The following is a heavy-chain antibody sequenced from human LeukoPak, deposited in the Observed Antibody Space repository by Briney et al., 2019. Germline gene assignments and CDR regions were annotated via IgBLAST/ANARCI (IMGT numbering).Heavy chain of an antibody. CDR2: INAGNGNT. J-gene: IGHJ4*02. D-gene: IGHD5-18*01. Sequence: ASVKVSCKASGYTFTSYAMHWVRQAPGQRLEWMGWINAGNGNTKYSQKFQGRVTITRDTSASTAYMELSSLRSEDTAVHYCARGWDAGYSYGQHNFDYWGQGTLVTVSS. CDR1: GYTFTSYA. CDR3: ARGWDAGYSYGQHNFDY. V-gene: IGHV1-3*01.